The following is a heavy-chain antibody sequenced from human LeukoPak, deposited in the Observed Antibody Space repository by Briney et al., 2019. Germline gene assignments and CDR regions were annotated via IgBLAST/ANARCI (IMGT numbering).Heavy chain of an antibody. V-gene: IGHV4-4*09. J-gene: IGHJ4*02. D-gene: IGHD1-14*01. Sequence: KPSETLSLTCTVSGDSISSYYWSWIRQPPGKGLEWIGYIYSSGITNYNPSLKSRVTISTDTSKNQLSLQLTSVTAADTAMYYCARRGNQFDYWGQGTLVTVSS. CDR1: GDSISSYY. CDR2: IYSSGIT. CDR3: ARRGNQFDY.